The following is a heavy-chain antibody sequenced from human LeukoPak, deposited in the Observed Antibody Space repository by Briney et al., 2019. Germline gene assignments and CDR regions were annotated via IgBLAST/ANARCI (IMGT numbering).Heavy chain of an antibody. D-gene: IGHD6-19*01. V-gene: IGHV1-69*04. CDR2: IIPILGIA. CDR3: AHTSGYSSGSPLVY. J-gene: IGHJ4*02. Sequence: ASVKVSCKASGGTFSSYAISWVRQAPGQGLEWMGRIIPILGIANYAQKFQGRVTITADKSTSTAYMELSSLRSEDTAVYYCAHTSGYSSGSPLVYWGQGTLVTVSS. CDR1: GGTFSSYA.